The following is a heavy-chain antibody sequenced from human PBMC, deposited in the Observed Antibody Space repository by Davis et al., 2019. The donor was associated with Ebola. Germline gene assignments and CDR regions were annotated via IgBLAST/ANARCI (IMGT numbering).Heavy chain of an antibody. J-gene: IGHJ4*02. CDR3: ARHQNVWYYFDS. Sequence: MPSETLSLTCAISGDSVSSNSAAWNWIRQSPSRGLEWLGRTYYRSKWYSDYAVPVQSRITINPDTSKNQFSLHLNSVTPEDTAVYYCARHQNVWYYFDSWGQGTLVTVSS. D-gene: IGHD2-8*02. CDR1: GDSVSSNSAA. CDR2: TYYRSKWYS. V-gene: IGHV6-1*01.